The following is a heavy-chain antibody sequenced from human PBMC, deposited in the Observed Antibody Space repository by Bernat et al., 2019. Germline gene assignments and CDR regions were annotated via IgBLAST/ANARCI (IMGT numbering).Heavy chain of an antibody. Sequence: EVQLVETGGGLIQPGGSLRLSCAASGFTVSSNYMSWVRQAPGKGLEWASVIYSGGSTYYADSVKGRFTISRDNSKNTLYLQMNSLRAEDTAVYYCARGGGSSWYVGYYYYYMDVWGKGTTVTVSS. CDR1: GFTVSSNY. CDR3: ARGGGSSWYVGYYYYYMDV. J-gene: IGHJ6*03. D-gene: IGHD6-13*01. V-gene: IGHV3-53*05. CDR2: IYSGGST.